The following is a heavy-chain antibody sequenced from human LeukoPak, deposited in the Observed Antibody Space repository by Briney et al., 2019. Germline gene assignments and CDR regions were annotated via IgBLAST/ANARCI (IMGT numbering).Heavy chain of an antibody. V-gene: IGHV1-18*01. D-gene: IGHD5-18*01. CDR2: ISAYNGNT. Sequence: ASVKVSCKASGYTFTSYGISWVRQAPGQGLEWMGWISAYNGNTNYAQKLQGRVTMTRNTSISTAYMELSSLRSEDTAVYYCARRGSMVTEPQAFGIWGQGTMVTVSS. J-gene: IGHJ3*02. CDR1: GYTFTSYG. CDR3: ARRGSMVTEPQAFGI.